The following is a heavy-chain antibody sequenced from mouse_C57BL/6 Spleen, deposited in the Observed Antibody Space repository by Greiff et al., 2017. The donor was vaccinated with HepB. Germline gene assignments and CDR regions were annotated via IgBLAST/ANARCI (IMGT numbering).Heavy chain of an antibody. CDR1: GFTFSSYA. CDR3: TRVGYDGAWFAY. V-gene: IGHV5-9-1*02. Sequence: EVQLVESGEGLVKPGGSLKLSCAASGFTFSSYAMSWVRQTPEKRLEWVAYISSGGDYIYYADTVKGRFTISRDNARNTLYLQMSSLKSEDTAMYYCTRVGYDGAWFAYWGQGTLVTVSA. J-gene: IGHJ3*01. D-gene: IGHD2-2*01. CDR2: ISSGGDYI.